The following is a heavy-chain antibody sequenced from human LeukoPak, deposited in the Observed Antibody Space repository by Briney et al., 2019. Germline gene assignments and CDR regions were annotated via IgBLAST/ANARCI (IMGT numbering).Heavy chain of an antibody. D-gene: IGHD3-22*01. V-gene: IGHV3-23*01. CDR2: ISGSGGST. J-gene: IGHJ1*01. CDR3: AKDSNRRTYYYDSSGYYYGYFQH. Sequence: PGGSLRLSCAASGFTFSSYAMSWVRQAPGKGLEWVSAISGSGGSTYYADSVKGRFTISRDNSKNTLYLQMNSLRAEDTAVYYCAKDSNRRTYYYDSSGYYYGYFQHWGQGTLVTVSS. CDR1: GFTFSSYA.